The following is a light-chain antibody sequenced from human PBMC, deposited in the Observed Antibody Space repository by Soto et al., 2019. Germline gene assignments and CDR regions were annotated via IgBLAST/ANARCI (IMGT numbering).Light chain of an antibody. Sequence: ESVLTQSPGTLSLSPGERATLSCRASQSVSSSYLAWYQQKPGQAPRLLSYGASSRATGIPVRFSGSGSATDFTLPISRLEPEDFAVYFCQQHGSSPRTFGQGTKVEIK. J-gene: IGKJ1*01. V-gene: IGKV3-20*01. CDR3: QQHGSSPRT. CDR2: GAS. CDR1: QSVSSSY.